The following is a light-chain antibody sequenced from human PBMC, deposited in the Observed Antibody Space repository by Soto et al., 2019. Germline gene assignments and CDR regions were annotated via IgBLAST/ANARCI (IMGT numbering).Light chain of an antibody. CDR2: GAS. J-gene: IGKJ1*01. CDR3: QQYSNWPRT. CDR1: QSLSSN. V-gene: IGKV3-15*01. Sequence: EIMMTQAPATLSVLPGERATLSSRASQSLSSNLAWYQQKPGQAPRLLIYGASTRATGIPARFSGSGSGTEFTLTISSLQSEDFAVYYCQQYSNWPRTFGQGTKVDI.